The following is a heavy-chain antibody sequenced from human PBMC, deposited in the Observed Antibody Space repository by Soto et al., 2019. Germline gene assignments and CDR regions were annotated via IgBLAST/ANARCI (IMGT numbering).Heavy chain of an antibody. V-gene: IGHV4-30-2*01. Sequence: SETLSLTCAVSGGSISSGGYSWSWIRQPPGKGLEWIGYIYHSGSTYYNPSLKSRVTISVDRSKNQFSLKLSSVTAADTAVYYCARESIAARPYFDYWGQGTLVTVSS. CDR3: ARESIAARPYFDY. J-gene: IGHJ4*02. CDR2: IYHSGST. CDR1: GGSISSGGYS. D-gene: IGHD6-6*01.